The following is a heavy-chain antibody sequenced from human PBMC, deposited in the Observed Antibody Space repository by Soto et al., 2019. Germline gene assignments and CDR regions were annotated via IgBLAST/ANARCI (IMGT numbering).Heavy chain of an antibody. CDR3: AKGPDGEGCWYFCYYMVV. V-gene: IGHV3-23*01. D-gene: IGHD3-10*01. CDR1: GFTFSSYA. CDR2: IGVGGGDR. J-gene: IGHJ6*03. Sequence: GGSLRLSCAASGFTFSSYAMSWVRQAPGKGLEWVSIIGVGGGDRYYPESVKGRFTISRDNSRDTLYLEMNSLRDEDTAVYYCAKGPDGEGCWYFCYYMVVWGKGTTVTVSS.